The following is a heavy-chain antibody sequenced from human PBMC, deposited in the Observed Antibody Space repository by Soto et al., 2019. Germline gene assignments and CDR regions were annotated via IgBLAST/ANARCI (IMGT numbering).Heavy chain of an antibody. Sequence: QVQLVQSGAEVKKPGASVKVSCKASGYTFTRYGISWVRQAPGQGREWMGWISAYNGNTNYAQKIQGRVTMTTDTYTSTAYMGWRSLRSEDTAVYYCGRGGSYYEDVIHGAFAIWGQGTMVTVSS. CDR1: GYTFTRYG. V-gene: IGHV1-18*01. CDR3: GRGGSYYEDVIHGAFAI. CDR2: ISAYNGNT. D-gene: IGHD1-26*01. J-gene: IGHJ3*02.